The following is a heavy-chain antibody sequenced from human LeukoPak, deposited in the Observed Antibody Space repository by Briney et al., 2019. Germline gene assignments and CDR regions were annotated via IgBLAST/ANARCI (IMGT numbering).Heavy chain of an antibody. CDR1: GGSISSSSYY. CDR2: IYTSGST. J-gene: IGHJ4*02. V-gene: IGHV4-61*02. CDR3: ARVHAYYFDY. Sequence: SETLSLTCTVSGGSISSSSYYWSWIRQPAGKGLEWIGRIYTSGSTNYNPSLKSRVTISVDTSKNQFSLKLSSVTAADTAVYYCARVHAYYFDYWGQGTLVTVSS.